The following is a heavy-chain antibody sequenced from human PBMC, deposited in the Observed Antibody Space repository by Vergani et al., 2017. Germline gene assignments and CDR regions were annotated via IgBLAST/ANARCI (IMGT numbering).Heavy chain of an antibody. V-gene: IGHV3-43D*04. CDR3: AGPQGTSAYYYGGFDY. Sequence: DVQLVESGGIVVQRGGSLRLSCEVSGFTFQEYAFHWVRQAPGKGLEWVSAIAWDGGSTFYADSVKGRFTISRDNSKNTLSLQMNSLTAEDTAIYYCAGPQGTSAYYYGGFDYWGQGILVTVSS. J-gene: IGHJ4*02. CDR1: GFTFQEYA. CDR2: IAWDGGST. D-gene: IGHD3-22*01.